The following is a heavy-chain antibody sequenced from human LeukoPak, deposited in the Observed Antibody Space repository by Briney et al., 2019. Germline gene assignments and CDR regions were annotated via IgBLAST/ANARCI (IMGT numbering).Heavy chain of an antibody. CDR3: ARRETMSRTLGWYFDL. V-gene: IGHV4-59*08. CDR1: GGSISSYY. J-gene: IGHJ2*01. D-gene: IGHD3-10*02. CDR2: IYYSEST. Sequence: PSETLSLTCTVSGGSISSYYWSWIRQPPGKGLEWIGYIYYSESTNYNPSLKSRVTISVDTSKNQFSLKLSSVTAADTAVYYCARRETMSRTLGWYFDLWGRGTLVTVSS.